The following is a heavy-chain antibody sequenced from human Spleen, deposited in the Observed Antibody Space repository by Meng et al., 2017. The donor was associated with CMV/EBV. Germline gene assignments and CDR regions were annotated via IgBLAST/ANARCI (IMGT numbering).Heavy chain of an antibody. D-gene: IGHD1-26*01. V-gene: IGHV1-2*06. CDR3: TRRPLGSTRPFDY. CDR2: INPNNGDT. Sequence: GYRFNGVYRHWVRQAPGQGLEWMGRINPNNGDTKYAHIFEGRVSLTTDTSISTVYMELSSLTSDDTAFYFCTRRPLGSTRPFDYWGQGTLVTVSS. J-gene: IGHJ4*02. CDR1: GYRFNGVY.